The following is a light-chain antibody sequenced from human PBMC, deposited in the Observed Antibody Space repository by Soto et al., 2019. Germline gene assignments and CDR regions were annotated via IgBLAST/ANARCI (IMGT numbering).Light chain of an antibody. Sequence: QSVLTQPPSTSGTPGQRVTISCSGSSSNIGSNTVNWYQQLPGTAPKLLIYRNNQRPSGVPDRFSGSKSGTSASLVISGLQSEDEADYYCAAWDGSLKGYVFATGTKLTVL. V-gene: IGLV1-44*01. CDR1: SSNIGSNT. CDR2: RNN. J-gene: IGLJ1*01. CDR3: AAWDGSLKGYV.